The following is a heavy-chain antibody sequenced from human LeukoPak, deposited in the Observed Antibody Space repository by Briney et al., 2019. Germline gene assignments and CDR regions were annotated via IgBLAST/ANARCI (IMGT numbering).Heavy chain of an antibody. V-gene: IGHV4-39*01. J-gene: IGHJ4*02. CDR2: ICYTGIA. D-gene: IGHD5-18*01. CDR1: GRSISSSSYY. CDR3: ARHPEGYSYFDY. Sequence: PSETLSLTCTVSGRSISSSSYYWGWIRQPPGKGLEWNGRICYTGIAYYNRALKIRDTMSLDPSKNQFSLRLSSVTAADTAVYSCARHPEGYSYFDYWGEGTLVTV.